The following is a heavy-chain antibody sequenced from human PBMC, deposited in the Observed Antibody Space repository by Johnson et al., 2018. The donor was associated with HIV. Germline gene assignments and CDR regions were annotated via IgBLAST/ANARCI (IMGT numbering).Heavy chain of an antibody. CDR2: INWNGGST. Sequence: VQLVESGGGVVRPGGSLRLSCAVSGFTFEDYGISWVCQAPGKGLEWVSDINWNGGSTDYADSVKGRFTISRDNAKNSLYMQMDSLRAEDTALYYCARRGGYCSGNLCPHVCDIWGQGTMVTVSS. V-gene: IGHV3-20*04. CDR3: ARRGGYCSGNLCPHVCDI. D-gene: IGHD2-15*01. CDR1: GFTFEDYG. J-gene: IGHJ3*02.